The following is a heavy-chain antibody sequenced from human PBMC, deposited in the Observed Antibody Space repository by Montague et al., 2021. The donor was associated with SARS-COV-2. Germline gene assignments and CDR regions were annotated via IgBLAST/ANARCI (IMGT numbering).Heavy chain of an antibody. D-gene: IGHD3-22*01. Sequence: SETLSLTCSVSGDSISSSNYYWGWIRQPPGKGLEWIGSIYYSGSTYYNPSLKSRVAISVDTSKNQFSLILRSMTAADTAVFYCAREGFSSGYYETWGQGTLVTVSS. V-gene: IGHV4-39*02. CDR2: IYYSGST. CDR1: GDSISSSNYY. J-gene: IGHJ5*02. CDR3: AREGFSSGYYET.